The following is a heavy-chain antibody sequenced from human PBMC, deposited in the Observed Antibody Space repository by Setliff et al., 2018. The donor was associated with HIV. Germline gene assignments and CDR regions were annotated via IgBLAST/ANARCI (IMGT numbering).Heavy chain of an antibody. J-gene: IGHJ4*02. Sequence: AVTWTCKASGYTFTSYYMHWVRQAPGQGLEWTGIINPSGGSTSYAQKFQGRVTMTRDTSTSTVYMELSSLRSEDTAVYYCAATYYYGSGATRWGQGTLVTVSS. V-gene: IGHV1-46*01. CDR2: INPSGGST. D-gene: IGHD3-10*01. CDR1: GYTFTSYY. CDR3: AATYYYGSGATR.